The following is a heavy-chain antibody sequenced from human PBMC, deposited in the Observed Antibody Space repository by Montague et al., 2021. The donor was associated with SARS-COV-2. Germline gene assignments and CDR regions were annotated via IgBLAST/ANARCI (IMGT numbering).Heavy chain of an antibody. J-gene: IGHJ6*03. CDR1: GGSISSGSYY. CDR3: ASAIAETYYYYLDV. V-gene: IGHV4-61*02. Sequence: TLSLTCTVSGGSISSGSYYWIWIRQPAGKGLEWIGRFYTSASTNYNPSLRSRVTISVDTSKNQFSLKLSSVTAADTAVYYCASAIAETYYYYLDVWGKGTPVTVSS. CDR2: FYTSAST. D-gene: IGHD6-13*01.